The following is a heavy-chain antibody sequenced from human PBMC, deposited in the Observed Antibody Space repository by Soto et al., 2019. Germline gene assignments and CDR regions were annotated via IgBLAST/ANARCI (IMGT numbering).Heavy chain of an antibody. CDR2: ISGSGGST. J-gene: IGHJ4*02. Sequence: PGGSLRLSCAASGFTFSSYAMSWVRQAPEKGLEWVSAISGSGGSTYYADSVKGRFTISRDNSKNTLYLQMNSLRAEDTAVYYCAKDPEGNRFTIFGVVIPPNRPYYFDYWGQGTLVTVSS. V-gene: IGHV3-23*01. CDR1: GFTFSSYA. CDR3: AKDPEGNRFTIFGVVIPPNRPYYFDY. D-gene: IGHD3-3*01.